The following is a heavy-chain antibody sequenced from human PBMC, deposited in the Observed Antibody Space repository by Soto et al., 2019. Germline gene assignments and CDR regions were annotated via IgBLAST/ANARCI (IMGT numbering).Heavy chain of an antibody. CDR2: IYATGTT. J-gene: IGHJ5*02. D-gene: IGHD1-1*01. CDR1: GASISGFY. CDR3: VRDGTKTLRDWFDP. V-gene: IGHV4-4*07. Sequence: SETLSHTCTVSGASISGFYWSWIRKSAGKGLEWIGRIYATGTTDYNPSLKSRVMMSGDTSKKQFSLKLRSVTAADTAVYYCVRDGTKTLRDWFDPWGQGISVTVS.